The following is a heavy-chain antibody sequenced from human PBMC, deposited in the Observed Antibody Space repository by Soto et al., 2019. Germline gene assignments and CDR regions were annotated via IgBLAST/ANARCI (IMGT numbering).Heavy chain of an antibody. CDR3: ASHDTGARFDP. J-gene: IGHJ5*02. V-gene: IGHV1-2*02. D-gene: IGHD1-1*01. CDR2: INPNNGAT. Sequence: QVQLVQSGAEGKKPGASVKVSCKAPRYIFTAYFMHWVRQAPGQGLEWMGWINPNNGATHYGLSVQGRVTMTRDTSISTAYMELSSLRSDDTAVYYCASHDTGARFDPWGQGTLVIVSS. CDR1: RYIFTAYF.